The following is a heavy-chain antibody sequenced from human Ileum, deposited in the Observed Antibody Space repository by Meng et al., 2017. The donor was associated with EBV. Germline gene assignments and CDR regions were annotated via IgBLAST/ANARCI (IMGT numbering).Heavy chain of an antibody. D-gene: IGHD3-22*01. Sequence: QAQLQGALPGLVMPSGTLSLPCAVAGGSNSSSSWWGWGRQAPGKGLEWIGEIHHTESTNYNPSLKSRVTISVNKSKHQFSLKLSSVTAADTAVYYCARESYSDSSGYYSLDYWGQGSLVTVSS. CDR2: IHHTEST. J-gene: IGHJ4*02. CDR1: GGSNSSSSW. CDR3: ARESYSDSSGYYSLDY. V-gene: IGHV4-4*02.